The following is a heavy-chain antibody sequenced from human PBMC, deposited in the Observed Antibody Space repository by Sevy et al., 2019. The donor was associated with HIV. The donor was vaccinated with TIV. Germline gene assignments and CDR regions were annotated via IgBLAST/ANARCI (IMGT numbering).Heavy chain of an antibody. V-gene: IGHV3-53*01. J-gene: IGHJ4*02. Sequence: GGSLRLSCAASGLTLTTTGMSWVRQAPGKGLEWVAGVTSDGTTYYADSVGDRFTVSRANSKNTLYFQLNSLRADDTAVFYCAGGDTTMITDLDYWGQGTLVTVSS. CDR1: GLTLTTTG. CDR3: AGGDTTMITDLDY. CDR2: VTSDGTT. D-gene: IGHD3-16*01.